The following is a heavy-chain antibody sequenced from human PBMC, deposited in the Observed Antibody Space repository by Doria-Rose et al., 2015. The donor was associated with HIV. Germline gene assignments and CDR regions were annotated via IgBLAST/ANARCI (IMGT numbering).Heavy chain of an antibody. D-gene: IGHD6-13*01. V-gene: IGHV4-34*01. Sequence: QQWGAGLLKPSETLSLTCAVYGGSFSGYYWSWIRQPPGKGLEWIGEIDHRGSTKNNPSLKSRVTISVDTSKKQVSLKMNSVTAADTAVYYCARGTWGQLALFDYWGPGTLVTVSS. CDR3: ARGTWGQLALFDY. J-gene: IGHJ4*02. CDR1: GGSFSGYY. CDR2: IDHRGST.